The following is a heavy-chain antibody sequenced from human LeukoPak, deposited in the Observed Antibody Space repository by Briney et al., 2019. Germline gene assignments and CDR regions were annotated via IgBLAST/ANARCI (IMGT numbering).Heavy chain of an antibody. CDR2: ISGSGGST. Sequence: GGSLRLSCAASGFTFSSYAMSWVRQAPGKGLEWVSAISGSGGSTYYADSVQGRFTISRDNSKNTLYLQMNSLRAEDTAVYYCAKSLESYDYVWGSYRSFDYWGQGTLVTVSS. CDR3: AKSLESYDYVWGSYRSFDY. V-gene: IGHV3-23*01. D-gene: IGHD3-16*02. J-gene: IGHJ4*02. CDR1: GFTFSSYA.